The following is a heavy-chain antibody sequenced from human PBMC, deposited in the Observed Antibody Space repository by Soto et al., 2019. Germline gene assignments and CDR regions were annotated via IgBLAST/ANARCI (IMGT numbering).Heavy chain of an antibody. CDR3: ATAGQFRFDN. V-gene: IGHV3-74*01. CDR1: GFIFSTYW. D-gene: IGHD2-21*01. CDR2: INADGRTT. J-gene: IGHJ4*02. Sequence: EVQLVESGGGLFQPGGSLRLSCEASGFIFSTYWMHWVRQAPGQGLVWLSRINADGRTTNYADSVRGRFTISRDNAKNTLFLQVNSLRAEDAAVYYCATAGQFRFDNWGQGALVTVSS.